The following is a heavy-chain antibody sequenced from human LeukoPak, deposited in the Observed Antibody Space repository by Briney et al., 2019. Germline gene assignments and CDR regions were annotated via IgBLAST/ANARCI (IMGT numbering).Heavy chain of an antibody. CDR1: GGSISSSTYY. CDR3: ARDMEAGGSYFDY. J-gene: IGHJ4*02. CDR2: IYNSGNT. D-gene: IGHD1-26*01. V-gene: IGHV4-39*02. Sequence: SETLSLTCTVSGGSISSSTYYWGWIRQPPGKGLEWIGSIYNSGNTYYNPSLKSRVTISVDMSKNQFSLKLSSVTAADTAVYYCARDMEAGGSYFDYWGQGTLVTVSS.